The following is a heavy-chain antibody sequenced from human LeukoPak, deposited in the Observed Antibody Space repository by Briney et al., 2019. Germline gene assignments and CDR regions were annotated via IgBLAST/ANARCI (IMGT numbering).Heavy chain of an antibody. CDR2: ISNRDYTT. V-gene: IGHV3-48*03. J-gene: IGHJ4*02. CDR1: GFTFSDYE. D-gene: IGHD6-13*01. Sequence: GGSLRLSCAASGFTFSDYEMNWVRQAPGEGLEWVSYISNRDYTTDYADSVKGRFTISRDNAKNSLYLQMNSLRADDTAVYYCARVAEAAAFDYWGQGTLVTVSS. CDR3: ARVAEAAAFDY.